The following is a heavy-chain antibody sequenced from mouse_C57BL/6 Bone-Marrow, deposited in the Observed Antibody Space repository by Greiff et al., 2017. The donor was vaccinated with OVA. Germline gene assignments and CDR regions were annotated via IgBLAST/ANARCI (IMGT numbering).Heavy chain of an antibody. CDR2: IYPGSGST. V-gene: IGHV1-55*01. Sequence: VQLQQPGAELVKPGASVKMSCKASGYTFTSYWITWVKQRPGQGLEWIGDIYPGSGSTNYNEKFKSKATLTVDTSSSTAYMQLSSLTSEDSAGNWCAREGDYDSSDSFDYWGQGTTLTVSS. CDR3: AREGDYDSSDSFDY. D-gene: IGHD1-1*01. J-gene: IGHJ2*01. CDR1: GYTFTSYW.